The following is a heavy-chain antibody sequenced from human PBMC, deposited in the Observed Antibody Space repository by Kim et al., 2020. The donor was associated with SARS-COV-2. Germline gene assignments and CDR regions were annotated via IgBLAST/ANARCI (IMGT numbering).Heavy chain of an antibody. J-gene: IGHJ4*02. CDR2: INSDGSGT. Sequence: GGSLRLSCAASGFTFSSCWMHWVRQAPGKGLVWVSRINSDGSGTVYADSVKGRFTISRDNAKNTLYLQMNSLRAEDTAVYYCSRSIVGPSTDYWGQGTLVTVSS. D-gene: IGHD1-26*01. CDR1: GFTFSSCW. CDR3: SRSIVGPSTDY. V-gene: IGHV3-74*01.